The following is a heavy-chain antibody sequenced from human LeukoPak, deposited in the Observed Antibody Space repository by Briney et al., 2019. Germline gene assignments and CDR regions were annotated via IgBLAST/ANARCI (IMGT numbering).Heavy chain of an antibody. D-gene: IGHD2-2*01. CDR1: GYTLTELP. Sequence: RASVKVSCKVSGYTLTELPMHWVRRAPGKGLEWMGGFDPEDGETIYAQKFQGRVTMTEDTSTDTAYMELSSLRSEDTAVYYCATTRIVCSSTSCRTTNWFDPWGQGTLVTVSS. CDR3: ATTRIVCSSTSCRTTNWFDP. CDR2: FDPEDGET. V-gene: IGHV1-24*01. J-gene: IGHJ5*02.